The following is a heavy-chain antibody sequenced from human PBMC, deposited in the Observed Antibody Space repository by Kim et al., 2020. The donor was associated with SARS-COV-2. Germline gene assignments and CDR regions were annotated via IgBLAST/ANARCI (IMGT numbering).Heavy chain of an antibody. D-gene: IGHD3-10*01. J-gene: IGHJ4*02. Sequence: NPSPKSRVTISVATSKNQFSLHLTSATAADTAVYYCARADYTGSGSGIDYWGQGTLVTVSS. V-gene: IGHV4-61*02. CDR3: ARADYTGSGSGIDY.